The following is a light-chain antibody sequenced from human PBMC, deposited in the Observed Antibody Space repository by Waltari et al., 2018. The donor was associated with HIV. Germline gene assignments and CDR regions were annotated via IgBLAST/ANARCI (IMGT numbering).Light chain of an antibody. CDR3: QQYNTFSAT. Sequence: DIQMIQSPSTLSASVGVRVTITCRASESVSSWLAWYQQKPGKAPKLLIYKASMLESGGPSRFSGSGSGTQFPLPISSLQPDDFATYYCQQYNTFSATFGQGPKVEIK. V-gene: IGKV1-5*03. CDR1: ESVSSW. CDR2: KAS. J-gene: IGKJ1*01.